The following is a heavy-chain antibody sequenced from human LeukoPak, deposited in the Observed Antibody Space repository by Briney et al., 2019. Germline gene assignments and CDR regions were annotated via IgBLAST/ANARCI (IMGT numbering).Heavy chain of an antibody. J-gene: IGHJ4*02. CDR1: GFTFSSYA. V-gene: IGHV3-30*04. CDR2: ISYDGSNK. D-gene: IGHD3-9*01. Sequence: GGSLRLSCAASGFTFSSYAMHWVRQAPGKGLEWVAVISYDGSNKYYADSVKGRFTISRDNSKNTLYLQMNSLRAEDTAVYYCARPPYYDILTGQFDYWGQGTLVTVSS. CDR3: ARPPYYDILTGQFDY.